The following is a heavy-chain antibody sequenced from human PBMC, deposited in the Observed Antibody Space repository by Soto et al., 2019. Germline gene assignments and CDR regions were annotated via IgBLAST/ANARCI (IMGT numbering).Heavy chain of an antibody. D-gene: IGHD4-17*01. CDR3: ARGTTTVVSTWYFDL. Sequence: EASVKVSCKAYGGPFSSYAISLVRQAPGQGLEWMGGMIPIFGTANYAQKFQGRVTITADESTSTAYMDLSSLRSEDTALYYCARGTTTVVSTWYFDLWGRGTLVTVSS. J-gene: IGHJ2*01. CDR1: GGPFSSYA. CDR2: MIPIFGTA. V-gene: IGHV1-69*13.